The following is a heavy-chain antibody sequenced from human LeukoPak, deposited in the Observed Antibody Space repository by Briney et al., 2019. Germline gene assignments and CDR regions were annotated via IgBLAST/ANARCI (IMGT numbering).Heavy chain of an antibody. CDR2: IRYDGSNK. Sequence: PGGSLRLSCAASGFTFSSYGMHWVRQAPGKGLEWVAFIRYDGSNKYYADSVKGRFTISRDNSKNTLYLQMNSLRAEDTAVYYCARGEYYDILTGYYRPYYFDYWGQGTLVTVSS. D-gene: IGHD3-9*01. CDR3: ARGEYYDILTGYYRPYYFDY. J-gene: IGHJ4*02. CDR1: GFTFSSYG. V-gene: IGHV3-30*02.